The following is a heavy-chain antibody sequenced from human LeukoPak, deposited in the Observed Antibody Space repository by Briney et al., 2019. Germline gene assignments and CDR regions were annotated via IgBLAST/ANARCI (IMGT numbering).Heavy chain of an antibody. D-gene: IGHD5-24*01. CDR3: AKDVDGDGYNSNYFDY. J-gene: IGHJ4*02. V-gene: IGHV3-30*18. CDR1: GFTFSSYG. Sequence: GGSLRLPCAASGFTFSSYGMHWVRQAPGKGLEWVAVISYDGSNKYYADSVKGRFTISRDNSKNTLYLQMNSLRAEDTAVYYCAKDVDGDGYNSNYFDYWGQGTLVTVSS. CDR2: ISYDGSNK.